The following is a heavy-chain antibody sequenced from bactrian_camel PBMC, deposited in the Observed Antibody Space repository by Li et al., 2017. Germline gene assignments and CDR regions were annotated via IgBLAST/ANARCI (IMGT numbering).Heavy chain of an antibody. Sequence: HVQLVESGGGSVQAGGSLRLSCAATGDTYTRDMGWFRQAPGREREGVAAIARDGSTTYADSVAGRLTVSRDNAKNTLYLQMNSLKPEDTAIYTCAAHCRPSLPVQHTVVRTPWDFDFWGRGTQVTVS. J-gene: IGHJ4*01. V-gene: IGHV3S53*01. D-gene: IGHD6*01. CDR1: GDTYTRD. CDR3: AAHCRPSLPVQHTVVRTPWDFDF. CDR2: IARDGST.